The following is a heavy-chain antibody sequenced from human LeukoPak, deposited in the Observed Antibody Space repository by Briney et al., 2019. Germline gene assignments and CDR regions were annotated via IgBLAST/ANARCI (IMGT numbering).Heavy chain of an antibody. CDR2: INHSGST. CDR1: GGSFSGYY. Sequence: PSETLSLTCAVYGGSFSGYYWSWIRQPPGKGLEWNGEINHSGSTNYNPSLKSRVTISVDTSKNQFSLKLSSVTAADTAVYYCARLRQWLVPGYFQHWGQGTLVTVSS. D-gene: IGHD6-19*01. V-gene: IGHV4-34*01. J-gene: IGHJ1*01. CDR3: ARLRQWLVPGYFQH.